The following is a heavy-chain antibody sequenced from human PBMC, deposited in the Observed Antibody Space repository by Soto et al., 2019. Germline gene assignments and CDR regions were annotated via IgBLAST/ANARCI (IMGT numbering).Heavy chain of an antibody. CDR1: GFTASSNY. Sequence: EVQLVESGGGLVQPGGSLRLSCAASGFTASSNYMSWVRQAPGKGLEWVSVIYSGGSTYYADSVKGRFTISRHNSKNTLYLQMNSLRAEDTAVYYCARANRGAPSAFDIWGQGTMVTVSS. D-gene: IGHD3-10*01. CDR3: ARANRGAPSAFDI. CDR2: IYSGGST. V-gene: IGHV3-53*04. J-gene: IGHJ3*02.